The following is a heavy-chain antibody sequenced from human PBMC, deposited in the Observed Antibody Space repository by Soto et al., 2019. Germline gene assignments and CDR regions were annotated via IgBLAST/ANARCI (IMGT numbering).Heavy chain of an antibody. CDR1: GGTFSSYA. V-gene: IGHV1-69*13. J-gene: IGHJ3*02. CDR3: ARDAGVLASSGPHDAFDI. Sequence: SVKVSCKASGGTFSSYAISWVRQAPGQGLEWMGGIIPIFGTANYAQKFQGRVTITADESTGTAYMELSSLRSEDTAVYYCARDAGVLASSGPHDAFDIWGQGTMVTVSS. D-gene: IGHD3-22*01. CDR2: IIPIFGTA.